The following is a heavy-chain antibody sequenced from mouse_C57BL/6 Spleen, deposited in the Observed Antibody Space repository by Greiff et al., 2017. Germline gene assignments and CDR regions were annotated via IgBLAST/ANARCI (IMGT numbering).Heavy chain of an antibody. D-gene: IGHD4-1*01. J-gene: IGHJ2*01. Sequence: QVQLKQSGAELVKPGASVKISCKASGYAFSSYWMNWVKQRPGKGLEWIGQIYPGDGDTNYNGKFKGKATLTADKSSSTAYMQLSSLTSEDSAVYFCARGGAGTYFDYWGQGTTLTVSS. CDR1: GYAFSSYW. CDR3: ARGGAGTYFDY. V-gene: IGHV1-80*01. CDR2: IYPGDGDT.